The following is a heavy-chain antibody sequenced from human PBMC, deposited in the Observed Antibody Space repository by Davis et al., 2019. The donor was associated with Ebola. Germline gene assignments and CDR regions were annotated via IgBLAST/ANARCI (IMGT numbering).Heavy chain of an antibody. D-gene: IGHD3-3*01. Sequence: PGGSLRLSCAASGFTFSSYDMSWVRQAPGKGLEWVSAISGSGGSTYYADSVKGRFTISRDNSKDTLYLQMNSLRAEDTAIYYCAKDKNYDFWSGYPHDAFDIWGQGTMVTVSS. CDR2: ISGSGGST. CDR1: GFTFSSYD. J-gene: IGHJ3*02. CDR3: AKDKNYDFWSGYPHDAFDI. V-gene: IGHV3-23*01.